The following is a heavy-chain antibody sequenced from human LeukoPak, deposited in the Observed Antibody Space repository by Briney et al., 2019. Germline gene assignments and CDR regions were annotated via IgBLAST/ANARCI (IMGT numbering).Heavy chain of an antibody. Sequence: AGGSLRLSCSASGFTFSSYAMHWVRQAPGKGLEYVSAISSNGGSTYYADSVKGRFTISRDNSKNTLYLQMSSLRAEDTAVYYCVKELVDYYYYYGMDVWGKGTTVTVSP. CDR1: GFTFSSYA. J-gene: IGHJ6*04. CDR3: VKELVDYYYYYGMDV. CDR2: ISSNGGST. V-gene: IGHV3-64D*06.